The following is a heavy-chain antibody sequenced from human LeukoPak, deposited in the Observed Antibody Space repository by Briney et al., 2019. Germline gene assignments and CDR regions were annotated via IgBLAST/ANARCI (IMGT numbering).Heavy chain of an antibody. CDR1: GFTFSSYS. V-gene: IGHV3-48*01. Sequence: GGSLRLSCAASGFTFSSYSMNWVRQAPGKGLEWVSYISSSSSSTIYYADSVKGRFTISRDNAKNSLYLQMNSLRAEDTAVYYCASQSSGTFRSSAAYYFDYWGQGTLVTVSS. CDR3: ASQSSGTFRSSAAYYFDY. D-gene: IGHD3-16*01. J-gene: IGHJ4*02. CDR2: ISSSSSSTI.